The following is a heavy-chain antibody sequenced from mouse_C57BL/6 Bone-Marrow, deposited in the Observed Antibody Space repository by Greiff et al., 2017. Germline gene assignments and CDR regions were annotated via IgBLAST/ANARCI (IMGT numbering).Heavy chain of an antibody. V-gene: IGHV14-2*01. J-gene: IGHJ3*01. CDR3: AKGDDYDGPWFAY. CDR2: IDPEDGAT. D-gene: IGHD2-4*01. Sequence: DVQLQESGAELVKPGASVKLSCTASGFNITDYYMHWVKQRPEQGLEWIGRIDPEDGATKYAPKFQGTATITADTSSNTAYLQLSSLTSEDTAVYYCAKGDDYDGPWFAYWGQGTLVTVSA. CDR1: GFNITDYY.